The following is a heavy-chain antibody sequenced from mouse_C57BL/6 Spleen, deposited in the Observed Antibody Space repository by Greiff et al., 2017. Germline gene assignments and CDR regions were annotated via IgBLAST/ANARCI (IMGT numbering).Heavy chain of an antibody. J-gene: IGHJ1*03. CDR2: IYPSDSET. V-gene: IGHV1-61*01. CDR3: ARYTTGGYFDV. D-gene: IGHD1-1*01. Sequence: QVQLQQPGAELVRPGSSVKLSCKASGYTFTSYWMDWVKQRPGQGLEWIGNIYPSDSETHYNQKFKDKATLTVDKSSSTAYMQLSSLTSEDSAVYYCARYTTGGYFDVWGTGTTVTVSS. CDR1: GYTFTSYW.